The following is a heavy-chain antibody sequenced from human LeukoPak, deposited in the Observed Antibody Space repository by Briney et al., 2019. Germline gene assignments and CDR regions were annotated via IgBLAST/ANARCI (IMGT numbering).Heavy chain of an antibody. CDR3: TTDRPDF. CDR1: GFTFSSSW. CDR2: IKSKPNGGTT. V-gene: IGHV3-15*01. J-gene: IGHJ4*02. Sequence: GGSLRLSCAASGFTFSSSWMTWVRQAPGKGLEWVGRIKSKPNGGTTDYAAPVKGRFTISRDDSKNTLYLQMNSLKIDDTAIYYCTTDRPDFWGQGTLVTVSS.